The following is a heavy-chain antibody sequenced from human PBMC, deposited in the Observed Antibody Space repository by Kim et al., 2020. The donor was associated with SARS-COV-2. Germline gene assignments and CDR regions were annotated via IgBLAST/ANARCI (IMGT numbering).Heavy chain of an antibody. CDR2: VDPSGGST. J-gene: IGHJ4*02. CDR3: ARDLHYNSRAYGRDF. CDR1: GYTFTSYY. Sequence: ASVKVSCKTSGYTFTSYYIHWVRQAPGQGLEWMGIVDPSGGSTIYAERFQGRVTMTTDTSTSTVYMDLRSLRSEDTAVYFCARDLHYNSRAYGRDFWGQGTLVTVSS. V-gene: IGHV1-46*01. D-gene: IGHD3-22*01.